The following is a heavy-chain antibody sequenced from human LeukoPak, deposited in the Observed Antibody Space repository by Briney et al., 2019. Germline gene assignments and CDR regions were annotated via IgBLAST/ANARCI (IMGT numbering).Heavy chain of an antibody. V-gene: IGHV3-7*04. D-gene: IGHD4-17*01. Sequence: PGGSLRLSCAASGFTFSSCWMSWVRQAPGKGLEWVANINQDGSDKYYVDSVRGRFTISRDNAKNSLDLQMNSLRAEDTAVYYCARDKPYGDSEDCWGQGTLVTVSS. CDR3: ARDKPYGDSEDC. CDR1: GFTFSSCW. J-gene: IGHJ4*02. CDR2: INQDGSDK.